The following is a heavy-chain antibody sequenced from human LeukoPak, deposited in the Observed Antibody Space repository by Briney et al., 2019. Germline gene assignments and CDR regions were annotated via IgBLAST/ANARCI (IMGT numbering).Heavy chain of an antibody. CDR1: GFTFDDYG. D-gene: IGHD1-26*01. Sequence: PGGSLRLSCAASGFTFDDYGMSWVRQAPGKGLEWVAVIYSGGSTDHADSVKGRFTISRDNSENTLYLQMSSLSAEDTALYYCARVPGGWDLYFDHWGQGTLVTVSS. CDR2: IYSGGST. J-gene: IGHJ4*02. V-gene: IGHV3-53*01. CDR3: ARVPGGWDLYFDH.